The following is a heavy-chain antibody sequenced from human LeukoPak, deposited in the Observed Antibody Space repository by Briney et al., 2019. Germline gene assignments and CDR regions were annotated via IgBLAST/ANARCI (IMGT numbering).Heavy chain of an antibody. Sequence: ASVKVSCKASGYTFTSYDINWVRQATGQGLEWMGWMNPNSGNTGYAQKFQGRVTITRNTSISTAYMELSSLRSEDMAVYYCAVYCSSTSCPFDYWGQGTLVTVSS. CDR3: AVYCSSTSCPFDY. CDR1: GYTFTSYD. D-gene: IGHD2-2*01. V-gene: IGHV1-8*03. CDR2: MNPNSGNT. J-gene: IGHJ4*02.